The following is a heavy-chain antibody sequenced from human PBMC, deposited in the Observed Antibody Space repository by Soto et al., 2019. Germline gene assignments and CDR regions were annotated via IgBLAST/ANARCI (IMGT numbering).Heavy chain of an antibody. V-gene: IGHV3-66*01. Sequence: EVQLVESGGGLVQPGGSLRLSCAASGFTVSSNYMSWVRQAPGKGLEWVSVIYSGYSTYYADSVKSRFTISRYNSKNTQQRQMNSLRAGDTAVYYCATAPMQFACVDYWCQGTGVTVSS. J-gene: IGHJ4*02. CDR2: IYSGYST. CDR3: ATAPMQFACVDY. D-gene: IGHD3-10*01. CDR1: GFTVSSNY.